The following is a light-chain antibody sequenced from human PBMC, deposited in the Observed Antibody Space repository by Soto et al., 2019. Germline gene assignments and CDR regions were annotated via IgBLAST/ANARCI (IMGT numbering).Light chain of an antibody. CDR2: SNT. J-gene: IGLJ2*01. CDR3: AAWDDSRNGVV. Sequence: QSVLTQPPSASGTPGQTIAISCSGGSSNIGSHTVNWYQQLPGTAPSLLIYSNTQRPSGVPDRFSGSKSGTSASLAISGLQSEYEGDYYCAAWDDSRNGVVFGGGTKVTVL. V-gene: IGLV1-44*01. CDR1: SSNIGSHT.